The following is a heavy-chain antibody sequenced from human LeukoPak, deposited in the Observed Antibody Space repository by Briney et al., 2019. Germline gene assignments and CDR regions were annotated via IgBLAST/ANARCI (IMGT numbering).Heavy chain of an antibody. CDR3: ARGEVVVVAATEVYYYGMDV. V-gene: IGHV1-69*13. Sequence: ASVKVSCKASGGTFSSYAISWVRQAPGQGLEWMGGIIPIFDTANYAQKFQGRVTITADESTSTAYMELSSLRSEDTAVYYCARGEVVVVAATEVYYYGMDVWGKGTTVTVSS. CDR2: IIPIFDTA. J-gene: IGHJ6*04. CDR1: GGTFSSYA. D-gene: IGHD2-15*01.